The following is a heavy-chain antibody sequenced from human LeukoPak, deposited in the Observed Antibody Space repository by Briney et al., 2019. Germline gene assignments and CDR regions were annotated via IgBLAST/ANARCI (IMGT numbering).Heavy chain of an antibody. CDR2: IYYSGST. J-gene: IGHJ6*03. V-gene: IGHV4-31*11. CDR3: ARTPDNHYYYMDV. CDR1: GGSISSGGYS. D-gene: IGHD3-22*01. Sequence: SQTLSLTCAVSGGSISSGGYSWSWIRQHPGKGLEWIGYIYYSGSTYYNPSLKSRVTISVDTSKNHFSLKLSSVTAADTAVYYCARTPDNHYYYMDVWGKGTTVTVSS.